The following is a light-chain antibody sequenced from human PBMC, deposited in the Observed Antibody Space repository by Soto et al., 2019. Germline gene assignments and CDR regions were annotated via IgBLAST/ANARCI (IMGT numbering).Light chain of an antibody. CDR2: DVS. V-gene: IGLV2-11*01. CDR3: CSYAGSYTSLYV. Sequence: QSLLTQPRSVSGSPGQSVTISCTGTSSDVGGYNYVSWYQQHPGKAPKLMIYDVSKRPSGVPDRFSGSKSGNTASLTISGLQAEDDAYYYCCSYAGSYTSLYVFGTGTSVTVL. CDR1: SSDVGGYNY. J-gene: IGLJ1*01.